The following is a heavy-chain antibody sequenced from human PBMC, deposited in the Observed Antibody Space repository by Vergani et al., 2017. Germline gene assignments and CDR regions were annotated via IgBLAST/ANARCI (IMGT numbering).Heavy chain of an antibody. J-gene: IGHJ5*01. D-gene: IGHD3-10*01. CDR1: GYSISRGFY. CDR3: GVIMVRSPRPDNWFDS. Sequence: QIQLQESGPGLVKPSETLSLTCSVSGYSISRGFYWAWIRQTPAKGLEWIGGMFHTGEASNSPSLQSRVAFSMDTSKNPFSLQLTSVTAADTAVYFCGVIMVRSPRPDNWFDSWGRGTLVTVSS. CDR2: MFHTGEA. V-gene: IGHV4-38-2*02.